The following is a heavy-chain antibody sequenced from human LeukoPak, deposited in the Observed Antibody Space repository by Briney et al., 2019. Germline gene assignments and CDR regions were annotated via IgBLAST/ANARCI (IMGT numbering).Heavy chain of an antibody. V-gene: IGHV3-21*01. Sequence: NPGGSLRLSCAASGFTFSNVWMHWVRQAPGKGLEGVSSISSSSSYIYYADSVKGRFTISRDNAKNSLYLQMNSLRAEDTAVYYCARDEVLWFGELPPYYYGMDVWGKGTTVTVSS. J-gene: IGHJ6*04. CDR2: ISSSSSYI. D-gene: IGHD3-10*01. CDR1: GFTFSNVW. CDR3: ARDEVLWFGELPPYYYGMDV.